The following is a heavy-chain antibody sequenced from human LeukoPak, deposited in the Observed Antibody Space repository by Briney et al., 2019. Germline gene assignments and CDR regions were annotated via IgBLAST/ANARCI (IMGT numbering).Heavy chain of an antibody. D-gene: IGHD3-22*01. CDR3: ARGNYDSSGLDY. J-gene: IGHJ4*02. CDR2: IYYSGST. Sequence: SETLSLTCTVSGGSISSYYWSWIRQPPGKGLEWIGYIYYSGSTNYNPSLKSRVTISVDTSKNQFSLKLSSVTAADTAVYYCARGNYDSSGLDYWGQGTLVTVSS. CDR1: GGSISSYY. V-gene: IGHV4-59*01.